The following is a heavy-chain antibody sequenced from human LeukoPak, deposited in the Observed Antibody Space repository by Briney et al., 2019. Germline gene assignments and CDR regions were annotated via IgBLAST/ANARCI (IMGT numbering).Heavy chain of an antibody. CDR3: ARVGGYGYQSYFDY. CDR1: GYSISSGYY. V-gene: IGHV4-38-2*02. D-gene: IGHD5-18*01. J-gene: IGHJ4*02. Sequence: SETLSLTCTVSGYSISSGYYWGWIRQPPGKGLEWIGSIYHSGSTYYNPSLKSRVTISVDTSKNQFSLKLSSVTAADTAMYYCARVGGYGYQSYFDYWGQGTLVTASS. CDR2: IYHSGST.